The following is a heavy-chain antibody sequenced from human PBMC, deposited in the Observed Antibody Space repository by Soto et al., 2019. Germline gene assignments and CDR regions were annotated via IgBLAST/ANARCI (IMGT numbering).Heavy chain of an antibody. CDR1: GFTFSSYS. D-gene: IGHD3-22*01. CDR2: ISSSSSYI. Sequence: EVQLVESGGGLVKPGGSLRLSCAASGFTFSSYSMNWVRQAPGKGLEWVSSISSSSSYIYYADSVKGRFTISRDNAKNSLYLQMNSLRAEDTAVYYCARVYYDSSGYAADYWGQGTLVTVSS. J-gene: IGHJ4*02. CDR3: ARVYYDSSGYAADY. V-gene: IGHV3-21*01.